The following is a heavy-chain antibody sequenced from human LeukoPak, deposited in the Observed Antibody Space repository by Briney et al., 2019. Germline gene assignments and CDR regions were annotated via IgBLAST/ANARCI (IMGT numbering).Heavy chain of an antibody. CDR2: IYYSGST. CDR3: ARRPLSTGANWFDP. Sequence: SETLSLTCTVSGGSISSSSYYWGWIRQPPGKGLEWIGSIYYSGSTYYNPSLKSRVTISVDTSNNQFSRKLSSVTAADTSVSYCARRPLSTGANWFDPWGQGTLVTVSS. D-gene: IGHD4-17*01. CDR1: GGSISSSSYY. V-gene: IGHV4-39*01. J-gene: IGHJ5*02.